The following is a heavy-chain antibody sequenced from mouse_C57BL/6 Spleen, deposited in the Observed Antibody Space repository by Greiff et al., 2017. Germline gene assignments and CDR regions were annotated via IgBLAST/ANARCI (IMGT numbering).Heavy chain of an antibody. J-gene: IGHJ3*01. CDR3: ARGGELPWFAY. V-gene: IGHV3-6*01. CDR1: GYSITSGYY. CDR2: ISYDGSN. Sequence: VQLQQSGPGLVKPSQSLSLTCSVTGYSITSGYYWNWIRQFPGNKLEWMGYISYDGSNNYNPSLKNRISITRDTSKNQFFLKLNSVTTEDTATYYCARGGELPWFAYWGQGTLVTVSA.